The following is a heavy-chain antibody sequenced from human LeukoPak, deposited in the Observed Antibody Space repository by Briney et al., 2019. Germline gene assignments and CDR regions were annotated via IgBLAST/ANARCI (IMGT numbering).Heavy chain of an antibody. Sequence: PGGSLRLSCAASGFTFDDCAMHWVRQAPGKGLEWVSGISWNSGSIGYADSVKGRFTISRDNAKNSLYLQMNSLRAEDTAVYYCAKTSHPQNFDYWGQGTLVTVSS. CDR1: GFTFDDCA. D-gene: IGHD6-6*01. CDR2: ISWNSGSI. V-gene: IGHV3-9*01. J-gene: IGHJ4*02. CDR3: AKTSHPQNFDY.